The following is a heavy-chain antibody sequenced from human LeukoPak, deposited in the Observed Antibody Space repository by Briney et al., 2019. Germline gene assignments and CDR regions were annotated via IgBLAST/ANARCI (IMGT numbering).Heavy chain of an antibody. CDR3: ATSLWLGALDI. V-gene: IGHV4-39*01. J-gene: IGHJ3*02. CDR1: GGSISSSSYY. CDR2: IYYSGST. D-gene: IGHD5-18*01. Sequence: SETLSLTCTVSGGSISSSSYYWGWIRQPPGKGLEWIGSIYYSGSTYYNPSLKSRVTISVDTSKNQFSLKLSSVTAADTAVYYCATSLWLGALDIWGQGTMVTVSS.